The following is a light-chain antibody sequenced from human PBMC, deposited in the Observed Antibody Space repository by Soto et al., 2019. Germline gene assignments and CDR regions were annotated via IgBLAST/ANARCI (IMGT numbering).Light chain of an antibody. J-gene: IGKJ1*01. V-gene: IGKV3-11*01. CDR3: QQRSNWPT. CDR2: DAS. CDR1: QSISSK. Sequence: EIVMTQSPATLSVSPGERATLSCRASQSISSKLAWYQQKPGQAPRLLIYDASNRATGIPARFSGSGSGTDFTLTISSLEPEDFAVYYCQQRSNWPTFGQGTKVDI.